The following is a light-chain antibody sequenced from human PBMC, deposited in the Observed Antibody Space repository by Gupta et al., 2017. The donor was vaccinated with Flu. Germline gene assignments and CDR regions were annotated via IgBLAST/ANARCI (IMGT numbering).Light chain of an antibody. J-gene: IGKJ2*01. CDR2: AAT. CDR1: QRISRY. Sequence: PSSLSASVGDRVTITCRASQRISRYLNWYQQKPGEAPKLLIYAATSVQSGVPSRFSGSGSGTDFTLTISSLQPEDFATYYCQQRDSTPMTFGQGTKLEIK. V-gene: IGKV1-39*01. CDR3: QQRDSTPMT.